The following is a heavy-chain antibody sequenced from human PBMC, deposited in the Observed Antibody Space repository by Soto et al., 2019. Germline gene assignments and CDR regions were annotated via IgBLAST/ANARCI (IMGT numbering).Heavy chain of an antibody. V-gene: IGHV4-59*01. D-gene: IGHD3-22*01. J-gene: IGHJ3*02. CDR3: ARTHYYDSSGYYYYAFDI. CDR1: GGSISSYY. CDR2: VYYSGST. Sequence: QVQLQESGPGLVKPSETLSLTCTVSGGSISSYYWSWIRQPPGKGLEWIGYVYYSGSTNYNPSLKSRVTGAVDTSKNRSPLKLTSVTAAETAVYYCARTHYYDSSGYYYYAFDIWGQGTMVTVSS.